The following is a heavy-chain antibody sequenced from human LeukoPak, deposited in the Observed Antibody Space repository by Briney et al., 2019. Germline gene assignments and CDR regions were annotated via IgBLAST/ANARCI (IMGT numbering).Heavy chain of an antibody. CDR2: IHTSGDT. CDR1: GITVNSNY. J-gene: IGHJ5*02. D-gene: IGHD3-16*02. V-gene: IGHV3-66*01. Sequence: GGSLRLSCAVSGITVNSNYVNWVRQAPGKGLVWVSVIHTSGDTFYADSVRGRFTVSRDNAKNTVYLQMNSLRVEDTAVYYCAGLWSYHWFGPWGQGTVVTVSS. CDR3: AGLWSYHWFGP.